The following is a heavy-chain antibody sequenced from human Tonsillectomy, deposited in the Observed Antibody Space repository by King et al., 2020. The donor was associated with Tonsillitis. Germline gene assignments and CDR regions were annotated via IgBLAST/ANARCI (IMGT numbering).Heavy chain of an antibody. CDR3: ARGRYYYDRSGLYLPFDS. J-gene: IGHJ4*02. D-gene: IGHD3-22*01. CDR2: IYTSGST. Sequence: QLQESGPGLVKPSQTLSLICTVSRGSISSGTYYWNWIRQPAGKGLEWIGRIYTSGSTNYNPSLKSRITMSIDASKNIFSLKLSSVTAADTAGYYCARGRYYYDRSGLYLPFDSWGQGTLVTVSS. CDR1: RGSISSGTYY. V-gene: IGHV4-61*02.